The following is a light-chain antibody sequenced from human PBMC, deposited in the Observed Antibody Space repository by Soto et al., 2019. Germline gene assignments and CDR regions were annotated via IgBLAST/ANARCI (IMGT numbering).Light chain of an antibody. CDR1: SSDVGRYKY. Sequence: QSVLTQPASVSGSPGQSITISCTGTSSDVGRYKYVSWYQQHPGKVPKLMIYEVSNRPSGVSSRFSGSKSGNTASLTISGRQAEDEADYYCSSYTTSSTRVFGGGTKVTVL. CDR3: SSYTTSSTRV. J-gene: IGLJ3*02. V-gene: IGLV2-14*01. CDR2: EVS.